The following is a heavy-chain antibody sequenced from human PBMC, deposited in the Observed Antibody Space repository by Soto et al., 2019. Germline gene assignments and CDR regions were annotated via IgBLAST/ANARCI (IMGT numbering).Heavy chain of an antibody. CDR1: GFTFSSYG. V-gene: IGHV3-30*18. CDR3: AKLDVTYYYDSSGPHPYYYYGMDV. D-gene: IGHD3-22*01. J-gene: IGHJ6*02. Sequence: GGSLRLSCAASGFTFSSYGMHWVRQAPGKGLEWVAVISYDGSNKYYADSVKGRFTISRDNSKNTLYLQMNSLRAEDTAVYYCAKLDVTYYYDSSGPHPYYYYGMDVWGQGTTVTVSS. CDR2: ISYDGSNK.